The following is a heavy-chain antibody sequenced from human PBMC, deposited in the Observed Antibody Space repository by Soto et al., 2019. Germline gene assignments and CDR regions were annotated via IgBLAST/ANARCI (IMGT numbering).Heavy chain of an antibody. CDR1: GGSFSGYY. Sequence: SETLSLTCAVYGGSFSGYYWSWIRQPPGKGLEWIGEINHSGSTNYNPSLKSRVTISVDRSKNQFSLKLDSVTAADTAVYYCARMWGGFNSHWGQGNLVTVSS. V-gene: IGHV4-34*01. CDR3: ARMWGGFNSH. D-gene: IGHD6-25*01. CDR2: INHSGST. J-gene: IGHJ4*02.